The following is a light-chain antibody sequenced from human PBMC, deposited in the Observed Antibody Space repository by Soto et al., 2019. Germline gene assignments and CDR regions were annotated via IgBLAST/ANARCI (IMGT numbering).Light chain of an antibody. Sequence: DIQMTQSPPSLSASVGDTITITCRASQSISTYLDWYQVTPGKARKVLIYAASTLQAGVPSRFSGSGSGTDFTLTINSLQPEDFATYYCQQNYNLPPWTFGQGTKVEIK. CDR3: QQNYNLPPWT. CDR2: AAS. J-gene: IGKJ1*01. CDR1: QSISTY. V-gene: IGKV1-39*01.